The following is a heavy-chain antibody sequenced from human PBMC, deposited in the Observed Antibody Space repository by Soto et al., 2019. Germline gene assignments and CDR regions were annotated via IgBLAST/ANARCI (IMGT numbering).Heavy chain of an antibody. CDR3: AKVLYGFSYGKCDY. V-gene: IGHV3-23*01. CDR1: GFIFSDHA. D-gene: IGHD1-1*01. Sequence: EVQLLESGGGLVQPGGSLRVSCAVSGFIFSDHAMNWVRQAPGKGLEWVSSIDEDGSTTHYADSVKGRFTISRDNCKNTLYLQMDSLRAEDTALYYCAKVLYGFSYGKCDYWGQGTLVTVSS. CDR2: IDEDGSTT. J-gene: IGHJ4*02.